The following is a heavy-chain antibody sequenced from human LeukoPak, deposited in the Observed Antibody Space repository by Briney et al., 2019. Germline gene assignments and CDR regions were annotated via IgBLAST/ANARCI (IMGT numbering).Heavy chain of an antibody. Sequence: SGGSLRLSCAASGFTFSHYTINWVRQAPGKGLEWVSSISGSSGYIYYADSVKGRFTISRDNAKNSLYLQMKGLRVEDTAVYSCARLGKPNYSSTWYFANWGQGTLVTVSS. D-gene: IGHD6-13*01. CDR2: ISGSSGYI. CDR3: ARLGKPNYSSTWYFAN. V-gene: IGHV3-21*01. CDR1: GFTFSHYT. J-gene: IGHJ4*02.